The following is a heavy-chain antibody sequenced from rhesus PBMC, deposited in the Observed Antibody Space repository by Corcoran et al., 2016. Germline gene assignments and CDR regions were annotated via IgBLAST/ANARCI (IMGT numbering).Heavy chain of an antibody. V-gene: IGHV4-65*01. CDR2: ISGSSGST. Sequence: QVQLQESGPGLVKPSETLSLTCAVSGGSISSSNWWSWIRQPPGTGLEWIGYISGSSGSTYYNPSLTSRVTISTDTSKNQFSLKLSSVTAADTAVYYCAIGDTAGTPFDYWGQGVLVTVSS. J-gene: IGHJ4*01. CDR3: AIGDTAGTPFDY. CDR1: GGSISSSNW. D-gene: IGHD5-42*01.